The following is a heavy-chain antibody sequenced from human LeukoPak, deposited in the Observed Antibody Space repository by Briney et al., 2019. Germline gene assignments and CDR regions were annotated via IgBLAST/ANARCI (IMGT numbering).Heavy chain of an antibody. CDR1: GGTFSSYA. D-gene: IGHD2-2*01. CDR2: SIPIFGTS. V-gene: IGHV1-69*01. CDR3: AREVDCSSTSCFHLNWFDP. Sequence: SVNVSCRASGGTFSSYAISWVRQAPGQGLEWMGGSIPIFGTSNYAQKFQGRVTIPADESTSAAYMELSSLRSEDTAVYYCAREVDCSSTSCFHLNWFDPWGQGTLVTVSS. J-gene: IGHJ5*02.